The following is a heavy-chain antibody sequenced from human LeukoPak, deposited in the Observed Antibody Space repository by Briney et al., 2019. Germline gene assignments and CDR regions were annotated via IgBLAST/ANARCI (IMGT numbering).Heavy chain of an antibody. V-gene: IGHV4-59*01. D-gene: IGHD3-10*01. CDR2: IYYSGST. Sequence: WETLSLTCTVSAGSISSYYWSWIRQPPGKGLEWIGYIYYSGSTNYNPSLKSRVTISVDTSKNQFSLKLSSVTAADTAVYYCATGPEFYYYYMDVWGQGTTVTVSS. CDR3: ATGPEFYYYYMDV. J-gene: IGHJ6*03. CDR1: AGSISSYY.